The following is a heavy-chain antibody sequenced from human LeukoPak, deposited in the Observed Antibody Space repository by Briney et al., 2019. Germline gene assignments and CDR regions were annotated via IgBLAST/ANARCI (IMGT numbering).Heavy chain of an antibody. CDR3: ARVEWFGELSPFDI. CDR2: VHLSGRT. CDR1: GGSISNW. Sequence: PSGTLSLTCGVSGGSISNWWTWVRQPPGEGLEWIGEVHLSGRTHYNPSLESRVTMSVDMSENQFSLKLSSVTAADTAVYYCARVEWFGELSPFDIWGQGTMVTVSS. D-gene: IGHD3-10*01. J-gene: IGHJ3*02. V-gene: IGHV4-4*02.